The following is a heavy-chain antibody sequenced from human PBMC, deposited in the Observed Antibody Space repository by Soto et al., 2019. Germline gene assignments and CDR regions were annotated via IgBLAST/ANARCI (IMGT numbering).Heavy chain of an antibody. Sequence: SETLSLTCTVSGGAISSYYWSWIRQPPGKGLEWIGYIYYSGSPNYSPSLESRVTISEDTSKNQFSLKLSSVTAADTAIYYCAGGRDDYSGWYFDLWGRGTLVTVSS. CDR2: IYYSGSP. V-gene: IGHV4-59*01. D-gene: IGHD4-4*01. CDR1: GGAISSYY. J-gene: IGHJ2*01. CDR3: AGGRDDYSGWYFDL.